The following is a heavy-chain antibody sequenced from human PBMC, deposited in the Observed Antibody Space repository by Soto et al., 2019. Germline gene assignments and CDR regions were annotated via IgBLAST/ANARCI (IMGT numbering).Heavy chain of an antibody. CDR1: GFTFSIYA. CDR3: AKATRGGAATLIRDY. V-gene: IGHV3-23*01. J-gene: IGHJ4*02. D-gene: IGHD1-26*01. CDR2: ISGSGGST. Sequence: EVQLLESGGGLVQPGGSLRLSCAAAGFTFSIYAMSWVRQAPGMGLEWVSAISGSGGSTYYADSVKGRFTISRDNSKNTLYLQMNSLIADDTAVYYCAKATRGGAATLIRDYWGQGTLVTVSS.